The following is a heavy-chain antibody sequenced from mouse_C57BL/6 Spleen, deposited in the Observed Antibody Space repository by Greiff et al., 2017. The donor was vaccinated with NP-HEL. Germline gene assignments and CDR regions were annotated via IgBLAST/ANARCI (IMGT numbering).Heavy chain of an antibody. V-gene: IGHV1-80*01. CDR1: GYAFSSYW. CDR2: IYPGDGDT. Sequence: VQLQQSGAELVKPGASVKISCKASGYAFSSYWMNWVKQRPGKGLEWIGQIYPGDGDTNYNGKFKGKATLTADKSSSTAYMQLSSLTSEGSAVYFCARSRYYGSSAYAMDYWGQGTSGTVSS. D-gene: IGHD1-1*01. J-gene: IGHJ4*01. CDR3: ARSRYYGSSAYAMDY.